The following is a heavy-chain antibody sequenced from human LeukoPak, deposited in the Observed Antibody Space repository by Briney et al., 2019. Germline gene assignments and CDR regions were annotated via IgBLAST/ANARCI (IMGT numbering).Heavy chain of an antibody. CDR3: ARDRSTPRGYSGYFDY. CDR1: GFTFSSYA. Sequence: PGRSLRLSCAASGFTFSSYAMHWVRQAPGKGLEWVANIKQDGSEKYYVESVKGRFTISRDNDKNSLYLQMNSLRAEDTAVYYCARDRSTPRGYSGYFDYWGQGTLVTVSS. V-gene: IGHV3-7*03. CDR2: IKQDGSEK. J-gene: IGHJ4*02. D-gene: IGHD5-12*01.